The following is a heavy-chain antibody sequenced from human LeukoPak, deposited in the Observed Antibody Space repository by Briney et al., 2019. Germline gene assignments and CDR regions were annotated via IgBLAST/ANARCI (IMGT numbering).Heavy chain of an antibody. D-gene: IGHD6-19*01. V-gene: IGHV4-38-2*02. Sequence: PSETLSLTCTVSGYSISSGYYWGWIRQPPGKGLEWIGSIYHSGSTYYNPSLKSRVTISVDTSKNQFSLKLTSVTAADTAVYYCARDSSGWYHWFDPWGQGTLVTVSS. CDR3: ARDSSGWYHWFDP. CDR1: GYSISSGYY. J-gene: IGHJ5*02. CDR2: IYHSGST.